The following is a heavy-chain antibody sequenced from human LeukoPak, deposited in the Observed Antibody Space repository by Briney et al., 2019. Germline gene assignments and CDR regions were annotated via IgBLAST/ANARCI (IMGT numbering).Heavy chain of an antibody. CDR1: GYTFTGYY. Sequence: GASVKVSCKASGYTFTGYYMHWVRQAPGQGLGWMGWINPNSGGTNYAQKFQGRVTMTRDTSISTAYMELSRLRSDDTAVYYCARAWGYAHYYFDYWGQGTLVTVSS. CDR3: ARAWGYAHYYFDY. V-gene: IGHV1-2*02. J-gene: IGHJ4*02. D-gene: IGHD5-12*01. CDR2: INPNSGGT.